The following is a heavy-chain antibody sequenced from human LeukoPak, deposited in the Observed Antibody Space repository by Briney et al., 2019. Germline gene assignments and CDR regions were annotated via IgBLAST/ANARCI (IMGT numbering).Heavy chain of an antibody. CDR3: ARRGYSSGYVDWFDP. D-gene: IGHD5-18*01. V-gene: IGHV4-39*01. CDR1: GGPISSTTYY. CDR2: IYYTGNT. J-gene: IGHJ5*02. Sequence: SETLTLTCTVSGGPISSTTYYWGWIRQPPGKGLEWIGSIYYTGNTDYNPSLKSRVTISVDTSKNQFSLRLTSVTAADTAVYYCARRGYSSGYVDWFDPWGQGTLVTVPS.